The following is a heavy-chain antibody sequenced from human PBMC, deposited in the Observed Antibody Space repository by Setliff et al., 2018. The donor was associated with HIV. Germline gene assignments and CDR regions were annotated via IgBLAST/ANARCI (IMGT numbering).Heavy chain of an antibody. CDR2: IYYSGST. D-gene: IGHD2-15*01. J-gene: IGHJ5*02. V-gene: IGHV4-39*01. Sequence: SETLSLTCTVSGGSISSGSYYWSWIRQPPGKGLEWIGSIYYSGSTYYNPSLKSRVTISVDTSKNQFSLKLSSVTAADTAVYFCSRLTRSSSNSYKGRFDPWGQGTLVTVSS. CDR3: SRLTRSSSNSYKGRFDP. CDR1: GGSISSGSYY.